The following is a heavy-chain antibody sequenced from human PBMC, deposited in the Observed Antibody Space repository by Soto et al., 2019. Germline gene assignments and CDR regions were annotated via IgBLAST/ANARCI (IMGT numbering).Heavy chain of an antibody. Sequence: PGGSLRLSCAASGFTVSSNYMSWVRQAPGKGLEWVSVIYSTGTTYYADSVKGRFTISRDNSKSTLFLQMNSLRAEDTAIYYCASSGSKPRFDNWGQGALVTVSS. CDR1: GFTVSSNY. CDR3: ASSGSKPRFDN. CDR2: IYSTGTT. J-gene: IGHJ4*02. D-gene: IGHD1-26*01. V-gene: IGHV3-66*01.